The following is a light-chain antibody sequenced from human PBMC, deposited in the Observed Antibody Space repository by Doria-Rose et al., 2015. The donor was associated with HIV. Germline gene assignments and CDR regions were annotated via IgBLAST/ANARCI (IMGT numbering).Light chain of an antibody. J-gene: IGKJ1*01. V-gene: IGKV3-20*01. CDR2: DGS. Sequence: TQSPGTLSLSPGERATPSCRASQSFSSTYLAWYQQNPDQALSRLIYDGSTRATDIPDRCSASGSGTDFTLTINRLEPEDFALYYCHQYGTSWTYGQGTKMEI. CDR3: HQYGTSWT. CDR1: QSFSSTY.